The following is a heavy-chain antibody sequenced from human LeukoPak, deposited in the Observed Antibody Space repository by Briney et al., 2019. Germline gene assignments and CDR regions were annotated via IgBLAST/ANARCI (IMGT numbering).Heavy chain of an antibody. CDR3: ARGLYGSGSYGAFDI. J-gene: IGHJ3*02. Sequence: GGSLRLSCAASGFTFNNFAMSWVRQAPGKGLEWVSAISGSGGSTYYTDSVKGRFTISRDNSKNTLYLQMNSLRAEDTAVYYCARGLYGSGSYGAFDIWGQGTMVTVSS. D-gene: IGHD3-10*01. V-gene: IGHV3-23*01. CDR1: GFTFNNFA. CDR2: ISGSGGST.